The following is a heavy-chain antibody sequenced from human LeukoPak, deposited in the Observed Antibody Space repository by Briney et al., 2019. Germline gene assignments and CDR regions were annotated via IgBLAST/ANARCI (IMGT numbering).Heavy chain of an antibody. J-gene: IGHJ6*03. CDR1: GFTVSSNY. CDR3: ARDITQLRGVYYYYYMDV. V-gene: IGHV3-21*01. D-gene: IGHD3-10*01. Sequence: PGGSLRLSCAASGFTVSSNYMSWVRQAPGKGLEWVSSISSGSAYISYADSVKGRFTISRDNAKNSLSLEMNSLRAEDTAVYYCARDITQLRGVYYYYYMDVWGKGTTVTVSS. CDR2: ISSGSAYI.